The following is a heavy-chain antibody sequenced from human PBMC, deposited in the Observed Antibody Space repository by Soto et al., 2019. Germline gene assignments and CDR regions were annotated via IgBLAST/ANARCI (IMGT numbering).Heavy chain of an antibody. Sequence: KTSETLSLTCAVSGGSISSGGYSWSWIRQPPGKGLEWIGYIYHSGGTYYNPSLKSRVTISVDRSKNQFSLKLSSVTAADTAVYYCARENRIVPSYYFDYWGQGTLVTVSS. D-gene: IGHD2-2*01. V-gene: IGHV4-30-2*01. J-gene: IGHJ4*02. CDR2: IYHSGGT. CDR1: GGSISSGGYS. CDR3: ARENRIVPSYYFDY.